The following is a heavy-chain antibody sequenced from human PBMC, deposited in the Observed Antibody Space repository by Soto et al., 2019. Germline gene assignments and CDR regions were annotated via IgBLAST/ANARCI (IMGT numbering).Heavy chain of an antibody. V-gene: IGHV2-5*02. Sequence: QITLKESGPTLVKPTQTLTLTCTFSGFSLSTSGVGVGWIRQPPGKALEWLALIYWDDDKRYSPSLKSRLTITQDTSKNPVVLTMPNMGPVDTATYYCAHNSLVVVIRPGAFDYWGQGTLVTVSS. J-gene: IGHJ4*02. D-gene: IGHD3-22*01. CDR1: GFSLSTSGVG. CDR2: IYWDDDK. CDR3: AHNSLVVVIRPGAFDY.